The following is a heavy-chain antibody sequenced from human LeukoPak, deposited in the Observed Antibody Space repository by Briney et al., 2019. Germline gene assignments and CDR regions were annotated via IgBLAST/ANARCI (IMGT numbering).Heavy chain of an antibody. J-gene: IGHJ5*02. CDR1: GFTFSNHW. Sequence: GRSLRLSCAASGFTFSNHWMTWVRQAPGKGLEWVAHIKHDGSDKYYVDSVKGRFSISRDNAKNSLYLQMTSLRAEDTAVYYCARIVIAVPGRDWFDPWGQRTLVTVSS. D-gene: IGHD6-19*01. CDR3: ARIVIAVPGRDWFDP. CDR2: IKHDGSDK. V-gene: IGHV3-7*04.